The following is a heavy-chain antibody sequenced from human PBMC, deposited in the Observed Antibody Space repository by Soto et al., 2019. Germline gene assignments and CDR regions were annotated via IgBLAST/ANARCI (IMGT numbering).Heavy chain of an antibody. D-gene: IGHD2-15*01. Sequence: EVQLLESGGGLVQPGGSLRLSCAASGFTFVNYAMNWVRQAPGKGLEWVATLSGSGTSTYYADSVKGRFTISRDNSRNTLYLQMNSLRAEDTAVYYCAKGTSTCSWFNPFDYWGPGTLVTVSS. CDR3: AKGTSTCSWFNPFDY. J-gene: IGHJ4*02. CDR1: GFTFVNYA. CDR2: LSGSGTST. V-gene: IGHV3-23*01.